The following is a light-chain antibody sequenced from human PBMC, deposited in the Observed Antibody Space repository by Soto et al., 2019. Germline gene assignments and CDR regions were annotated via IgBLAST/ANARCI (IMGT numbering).Light chain of an antibody. CDR2: SDN. J-gene: IGLJ1*01. CDR1: SSNIGSNS. V-gene: IGLV1-47*02. CDR3: AAWDDSLSAHYV. Sequence: QSVLTQPPSVSGTPGQRVTISCPGSSSNIGSNSVYWYQQLPGTAPKLLIYSDNQRPSGVPDRFSGSKSGTSAFLAISGLRSEDEADYYCAAWDDSLSAHYVFGTGTKVTVL.